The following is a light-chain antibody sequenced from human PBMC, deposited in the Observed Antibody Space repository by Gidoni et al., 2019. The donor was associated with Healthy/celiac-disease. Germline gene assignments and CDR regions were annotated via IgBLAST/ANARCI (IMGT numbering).Light chain of an antibody. J-gene: IGKJ1*01. CDR2: GAS. Sequence: EIVLTQSPGTLSLSPGERATHACRASPGVSSRYLAWYEQKPGQAPRLLIYGASSRATGIPDRFSGSGSGTDFTLTISRLGPEDCAVYYCQQYGSSPGTFGQGNKVEIK. CDR1: PGVSSRY. V-gene: IGKV3-20*01. CDR3: QQYGSSPGT.